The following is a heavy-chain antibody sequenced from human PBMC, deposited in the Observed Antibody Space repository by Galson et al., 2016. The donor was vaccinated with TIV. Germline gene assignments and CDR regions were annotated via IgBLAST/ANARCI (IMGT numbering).Heavy chain of an antibody. CDR2: IKEDGSDI. J-gene: IGHJ4*02. D-gene: IGHD6-19*01. Sequence: SLRLSCAASGFTSGPYWMNWVRQAPGKGLEWVAIIKEDGSDIDYVDSVKGRFTISREDASTSVYLQMNSLRAEDTAGYYCARGSGWTSDYWGQGTLVTVSS. CDR1: GFTSGPYW. V-gene: IGHV3-7*04. CDR3: ARGSGWTSDY.